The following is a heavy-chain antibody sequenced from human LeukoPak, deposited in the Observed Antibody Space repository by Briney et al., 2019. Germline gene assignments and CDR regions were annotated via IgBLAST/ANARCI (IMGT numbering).Heavy chain of an antibody. V-gene: IGHV3-66*01. J-gene: IGHJ6*02. CDR1: GFTVSSNY. CDR2: IYSGGST. Sequence: PGGSLRLSCAASGFTVSSNYMSWVRQAPGKGLEWVSVIYSGGSTYYADSVKGRFTISRDNYKNTLYLQMNSLRAEDTAVYYCARGQNVYYYYYGMDVWGQGTTVTVSS. CDR3: ARGQNVYYYYYGMDV. D-gene: IGHD1-1*01.